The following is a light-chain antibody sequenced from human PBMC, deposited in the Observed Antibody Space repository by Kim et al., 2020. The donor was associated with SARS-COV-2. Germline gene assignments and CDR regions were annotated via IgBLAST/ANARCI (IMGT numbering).Light chain of an antibody. CDR3: SSYAGSNTVYV. J-gene: IGLJ1*01. CDR1: SSDVGGYNY. CDR2: EVS. Sequence: QSVTLSRTGTSSDVGGYNYVSWYQQHPGKAPKLMIYEVSKRPSGVPDRFSGSKSGNTASLTVSGLQAEDEADYYCSSYAGSNTVYVFGTGTKVTVL. V-gene: IGLV2-8*01.